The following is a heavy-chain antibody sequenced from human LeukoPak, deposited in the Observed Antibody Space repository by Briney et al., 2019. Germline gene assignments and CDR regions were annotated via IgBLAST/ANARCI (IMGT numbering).Heavy chain of an antibody. CDR1: GGSISIHY. V-gene: IGHV4-59*11. J-gene: IGHJ4*02. CDR3: AREVCSTSCYIDY. D-gene: IGHD2-2*02. CDR2: IYYSGST. Sequence: SETLSLTCTVSGGSISIHYGSWIRQPPGKGLEWIGYIYYSGSTNYNPSLKSRVTMSVDTSKNQFSLKLSSVTAADTAVYYCAREVCSTSCYIDYWGQGTLVTVPS.